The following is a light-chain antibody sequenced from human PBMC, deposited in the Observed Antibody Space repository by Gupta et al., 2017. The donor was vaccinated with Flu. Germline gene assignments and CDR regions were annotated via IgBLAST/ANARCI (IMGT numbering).Light chain of an antibody. Sequence: EIVLTQSAATLSLSPGERATLSCRASQSVSSYLAWYQQTPGQAPRLLIYDVSNRATGIPARFSGSGSGTDFTLTISSLEPEDFAVYYCQQRSSWPQTFGGGTKVEIK. CDR1: QSVSSY. CDR2: DVS. J-gene: IGKJ4*01. V-gene: IGKV3-11*01. CDR3: QQRSSWPQT.